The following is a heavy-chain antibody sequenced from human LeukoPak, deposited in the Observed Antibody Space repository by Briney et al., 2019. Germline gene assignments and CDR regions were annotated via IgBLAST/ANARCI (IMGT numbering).Heavy chain of an antibody. J-gene: IGHJ4*02. CDR1: GGSISSHY. D-gene: IGHD5-18*01. Sequence: SETLSLTCTVSGGSISSHYWSWLRQPPGKGLEWIAYLYDSVRTKDNPSLKGRVSLSADTSKNQHSLRLSSVTAADTAVYYCATIKRGDIYGYFDFWGQGILVTVSS. V-gene: IGHV4-59*11. CDR3: ATIKRGDIYGYFDF. CDR2: LYDSVRT.